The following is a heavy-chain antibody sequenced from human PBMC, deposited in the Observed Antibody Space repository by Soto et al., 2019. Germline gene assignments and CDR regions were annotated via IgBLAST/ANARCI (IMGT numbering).Heavy chain of an antibody. J-gene: IGHJ4*02. Sequence: ASVKVSCKASGYTFTSYAISWVRQAPGQGLEWMGWISAYNGNTNYAQKLQGRVTMTTDTSTSTAYMELSSVTAADTAVYYCAKGSSGSPPPFDYWGQGTLVTVSS. CDR3: AKGSSGSPPPFDY. V-gene: IGHV1-18*01. D-gene: IGHD3-22*01. CDR2: ISAYNGNT. CDR1: GYTFTSYA.